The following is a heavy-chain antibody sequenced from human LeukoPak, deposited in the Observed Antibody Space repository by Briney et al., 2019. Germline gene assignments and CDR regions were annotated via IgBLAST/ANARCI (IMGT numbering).Heavy chain of an antibody. CDR1: GGSFSGYY. Sequence: SETLSLTCAVYGGSFSGYYWSWVRQPPGKGLEWIGEINHSGSTNYNPSLKSRVTISVDTSKNQFSLKLSSVTAADTAVYYCARGATTFDYWGQGTLVTVSS. J-gene: IGHJ4*02. CDR2: INHSGST. D-gene: IGHD5-12*01. V-gene: IGHV4-34*01. CDR3: ARGATTFDY.